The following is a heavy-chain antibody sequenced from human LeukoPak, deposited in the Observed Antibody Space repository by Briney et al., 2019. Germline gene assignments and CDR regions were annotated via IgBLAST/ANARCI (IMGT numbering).Heavy chain of an antibody. CDR3: ARDLRYSGYDPYFDY. Sequence: ASVKVSCKASGYTFTSYYMHWVRQAPGQGLEWMGIINPSGGSTSYAQKFQGRVTMTTDIYTRTAYMELRSLRSDDTAIYYCARDLRYSGYDPYFDYWGQGTLVTVSS. J-gene: IGHJ4*02. CDR2: INPSGGST. CDR1: GYTFTSYY. V-gene: IGHV1-46*01. D-gene: IGHD5-12*01.